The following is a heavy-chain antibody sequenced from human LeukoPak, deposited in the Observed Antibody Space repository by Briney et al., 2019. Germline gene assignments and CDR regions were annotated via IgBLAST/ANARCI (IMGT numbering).Heavy chain of an antibody. D-gene: IGHD3-10*01. CDR3: ARLYYYGSGLPAFDY. J-gene: IGHJ4*02. CDR2: INHSGST. V-gene: IGHV4-34*01. Sequence: PSETLSLTCAVYGGSFSDYYWSWIRQPPGKGLEWIGEINHSGSTNYNPSLKSRVTISVDTSKNQFSLKLNSVTAADTAVYYCARLYYYGSGLPAFDYWGQGTLVTVSS. CDR1: GGSFSDYY.